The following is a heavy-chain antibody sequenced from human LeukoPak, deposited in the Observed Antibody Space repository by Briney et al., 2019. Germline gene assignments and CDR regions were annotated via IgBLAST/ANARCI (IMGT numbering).Heavy chain of an antibody. CDR1: GGSISSSSYY. D-gene: IGHD4-17*01. J-gene: IGHJ4*02. Sequence: SETLSLTCTVSGGSISSSSYYWSWIRQPPGKGLGWIGYIYYSGSTNYNPSLKSRVTISVDTSKNQFSLKLSSVTAADTAVYYCAREEYGDYGGGYFDYWGQGTLVTVSS. CDR2: IYYSGST. V-gene: IGHV4-61*01. CDR3: AREEYGDYGGGYFDY.